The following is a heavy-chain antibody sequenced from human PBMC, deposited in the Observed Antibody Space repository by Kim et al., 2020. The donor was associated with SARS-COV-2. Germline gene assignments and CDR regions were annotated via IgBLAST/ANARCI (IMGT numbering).Heavy chain of an antibody. CDR1: GFTFSSYG. Sequence: GGSLRLSCAASGFTFSSYGMHWVRQAPGKGLEWVAVISYDGSNKYYADSVKGRFTISRDNSKNTLYLQMNSLRAEDTAVYYCAKDGIFQGYCTNGVCYAGGDGFDIWGQGTRVTV. CDR2: ISYDGSNK. J-gene: IGHJ3*02. V-gene: IGHV3-30*18. D-gene: IGHD2-8*01. CDR3: AKDGIFQGYCTNGVCYAGGDGFDI.